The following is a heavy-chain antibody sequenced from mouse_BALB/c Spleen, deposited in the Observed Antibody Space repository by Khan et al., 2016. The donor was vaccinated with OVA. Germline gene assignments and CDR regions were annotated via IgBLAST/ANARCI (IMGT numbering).Heavy chain of an antibody. CDR3: ARGGYCTVAY. CDR2: INPGSGNT. CDR1: GYAFSDYL. J-gene: IGHJ3*01. V-gene: IGHV1-54*01. Sequence: QVQLKQSGAELVRPGTSVKVSCKASGYAFSDYLIEWVKQTPGQGLEWIGVINPGSGNTTYNEKFKGQATLTADKSSSTAYLQLSSLTSDDSAVYVCARGGYCTVAYWGQGTPVTVSA.